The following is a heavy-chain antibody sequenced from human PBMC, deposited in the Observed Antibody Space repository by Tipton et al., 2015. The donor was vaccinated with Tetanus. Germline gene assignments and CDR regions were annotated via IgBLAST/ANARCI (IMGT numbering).Heavy chain of an antibody. D-gene: IGHD1-26*01. CDR2: IYPDDADT. Sequence: QLVQSGAELRKPGESLRISCQGSGYAFIKYWIGWARQMPGKGLEWMGIIYPDDADTRYSPSFQGQVTVSVDRSSNTAYLQWSSLKAPDTGMYYCARHPRGSAGNPLYYVDHWGQGTLVSVSS. CDR1: GYAFIKYW. J-gene: IGHJ4*02. CDR3: ARHPRGSAGNPLYYVDH. V-gene: IGHV5-51*01.